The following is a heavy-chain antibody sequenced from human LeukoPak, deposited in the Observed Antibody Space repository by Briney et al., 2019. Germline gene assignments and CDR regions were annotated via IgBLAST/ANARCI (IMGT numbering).Heavy chain of an antibody. D-gene: IGHD6-19*01. Sequence: GGSLRLSCAASGFTFSSYAMHWVRQAPGKGLEWVALISYDGKSKPYTDSVKGRFTISRDNSRNTLCLQMSSLRAEDTAVYYCVKSDLRIRVAGTGGDYWGQGTLVTVSS. CDR2: ISYDGKSK. V-gene: IGHV3-30*14. CDR3: VKSDLRIRVAGTGGDY. J-gene: IGHJ4*02. CDR1: GFTFSSYA.